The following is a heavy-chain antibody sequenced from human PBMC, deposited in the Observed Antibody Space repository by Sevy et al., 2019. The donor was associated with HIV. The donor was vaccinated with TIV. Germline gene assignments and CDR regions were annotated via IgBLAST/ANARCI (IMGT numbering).Heavy chain of an antibody. Sequence: SLRLSCAASGFTFDDYAMHWVRQAPGKGLEWVSGISWNSDIIGYADSVKGRFTISRDNAKNSLYLQMNSLRAEDTALYYCARGRTTYYGMDVWGQGTTVTVSS. V-gene: IGHV3-9*01. D-gene: IGHD1-7*01. J-gene: IGHJ6*02. CDR3: ARGRTTYYGMDV. CDR1: GFTFDDYA. CDR2: ISWNSDII.